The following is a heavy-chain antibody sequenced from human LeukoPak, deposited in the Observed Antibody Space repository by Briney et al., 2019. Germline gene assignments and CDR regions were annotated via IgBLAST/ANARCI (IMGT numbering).Heavy chain of an antibody. CDR2: IYPGDSDT. D-gene: IGHD6-13*01. J-gene: IGHJ6*03. Sequence: GESLKISCKGSGSSFTYYWIGWVRQLPGKGLEWMGIIYPGDSDTRYSPSFQGQVTISADKSISTAYLQWSSLKASDTAMYYCARHPESSWYNYMDVWGKGTTVTVSS. CDR1: GSSFTYYW. V-gene: IGHV5-51*01. CDR3: ARHPESSWYNYMDV.